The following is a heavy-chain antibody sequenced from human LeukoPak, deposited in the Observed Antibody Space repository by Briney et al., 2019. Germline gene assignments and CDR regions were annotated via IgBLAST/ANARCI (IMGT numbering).Heavy chain of an antibody. CDR3: AKGGRMVRGVIVTNYYFDY. J-gene: IGHJ4*02. V-gene: IGHV3-23*01. CDR1: RFTFSSDA. Sequence: GGSLRLSCAASRFTFSSDAMRCVRQAPGEGLEWVSSISAGGGGSYYADSVQGRFTISRDTSKNTLYLQMNSLRAEDTAVYYCAKGGRMVRGVIVTNYYFDYWGQGTLVTVSS. D-gene: IGHD3-10*01. CDR2: ISAGGGGS.